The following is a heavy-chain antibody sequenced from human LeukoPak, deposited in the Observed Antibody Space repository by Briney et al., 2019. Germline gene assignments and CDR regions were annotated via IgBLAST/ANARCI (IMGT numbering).Heavy chain of an antibody. CDR2: IYYSGST. CDR1: GGSISSYY. Sequence: SETLSLTCTVSGGSISSYYWSWIRQPPGKGLEWIGYIYYSGSTNYNPSPKSRVTISVDTSKNQFSLKLSSVTAADTAVYYCARIERIHSHLDYWGQGTLVTVSS. CDR3: ARIERIHSHLDY. V-gene: IGHV4-59*01. D-gene: IGHD5-18*01. J-gene: IGHJ4*02.